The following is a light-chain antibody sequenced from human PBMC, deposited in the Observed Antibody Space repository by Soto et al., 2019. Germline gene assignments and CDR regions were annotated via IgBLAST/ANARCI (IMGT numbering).Light chain of an antibody. CDR1: QAFNNY. Sequence: DNQMTQSPSSLSASVGDRVTITCRASQAFNNYLTWYQQKPGQVPKVLIYGVSTLQSGVPSRFSGSGSGTDFTLTISSLQPEDAATYYCQKYNSGLETFGPGTKVEIK. CDR3: QKYNSGLET. V-gene: IGKV1-27*01. J-gene: IGKJ3*01. CDR2: GVS.